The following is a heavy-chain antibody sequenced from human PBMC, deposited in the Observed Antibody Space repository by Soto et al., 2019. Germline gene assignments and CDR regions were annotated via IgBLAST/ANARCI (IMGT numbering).Heavy chain of an antibody. CDR3: AKDYYDSSGSRYFYALAV. V-gene: IGHV3-23*01. Sequence: TGGSLRLSCAASGFTFRSYAMSWVRQAPGKGLEWVSGITGSGVMTYYGDSVRGRFTISRDNSKNTLYLQMNSLRAEDTAVYYCAKDYYDSSGSRYFYALAVWGQGTTVTVSS. D-gene: IGHD3-22*01. CDR2: ITGSGVMT. J-gene: IGHJ6*02. CDR1: GFTFRSYA.